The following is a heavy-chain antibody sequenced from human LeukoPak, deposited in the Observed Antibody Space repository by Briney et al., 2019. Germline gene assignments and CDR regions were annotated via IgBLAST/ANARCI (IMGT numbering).Heavy chain of an antibody. J-gene: IGHJ5*02. D-gene: IGHD4-17*01. CDR1: GGSFSGYY. V-gene: IGHV4-34*01. CDR2: INHSGST. Sequence: SETLSLTCAVYGGSFSGYYWSWIRQPPGKGLEWIGEINHSGSTTYNPSLKSRVTMSVDTSKNQFSLKLSSVTAADTAVYYCTRDTGTTGEVKFDPWGQGTLVTVSS. CDR3: TRDTGTTGEVKFDP.